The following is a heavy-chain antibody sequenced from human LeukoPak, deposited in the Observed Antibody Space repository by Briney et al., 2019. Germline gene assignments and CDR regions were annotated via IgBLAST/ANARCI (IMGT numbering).Heavy chain of an antibody. D-gene: IGHD6-19*01. J-gene: IGHJ6*03. Sequence: ASVKVSCKASGCTFTSYGISWVRQAPGQGLEWMGWISAYNGNTNYAQKLQGRVTMTTDTSTSTAYMELRSLRSDDTAVYYCARVRGQWLVRYYYYMDVWGKGTTVAVSS. CDR3: ARVRGQWLVRYYYYMDV. CDR1: GCTFTSYG. CDR2: ISAYNGNT. V-gene: IGHV1-18*01.